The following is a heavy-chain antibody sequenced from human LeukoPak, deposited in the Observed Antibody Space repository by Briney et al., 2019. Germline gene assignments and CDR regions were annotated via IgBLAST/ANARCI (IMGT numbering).Heavy chain of an antibody. J-gene: IGHJ3*01. CDR1: GFTFSTYG. CDR3: VRDLHWGGFDV. Sequence: GGTLRLSCAASGFTFSTYGMNWVRQAPGKGLEWVSGISPSGNITYYADSVMGRFSISRDNPKSTVSLQMSSLRAEDTALYYCVRDLHWGGFDVWGQGTMVTVSS. V-gene: IGHV3-23*01. D-gene: IGHD7-27*01. CDR2: ISPSGNIT.